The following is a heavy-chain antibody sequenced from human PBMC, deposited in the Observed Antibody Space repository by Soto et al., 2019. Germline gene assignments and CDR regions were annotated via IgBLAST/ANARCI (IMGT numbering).Heavy chain of an antibody. V-gene: IGHV4-59*01. J-gene: IGHJ4*02. Sequence: NPSETLSLTCSVSGGSISSYYWSWIRQPPGKGLEWIGYIYYSGSTNYNPPLRSRVTISVDTSKTHFSLKLSSVTAADTGVYYCASGESYEGYFDYWGQGALVTVSS. CDR3: ASGESYEGYFDY. D-gene: IGHD2-21*01. CDR2: IYYSGST. CDR1: GGSISSYY.